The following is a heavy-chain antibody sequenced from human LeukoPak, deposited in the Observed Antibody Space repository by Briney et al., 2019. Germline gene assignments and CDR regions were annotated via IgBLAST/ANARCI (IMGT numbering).Heavy chain of an antibody. CDR2: IYYRGRT. CDR1: GGSISSYY. Sequence: SETLSLTCTVSGGSISSYYWSWIRQPPGKGLEWIGYIYYRGRTKYNTSLKSRVTISVDTYKNQFSLKLSSVTAADTAVYYCARTPGGWYDYWGQGTLVTVSS. J-gene: IGHJ4*02. V-gene: IGHV4-59*01. D-gene: IGHD6-19*01. CDR3: ARTPGGWYDY.